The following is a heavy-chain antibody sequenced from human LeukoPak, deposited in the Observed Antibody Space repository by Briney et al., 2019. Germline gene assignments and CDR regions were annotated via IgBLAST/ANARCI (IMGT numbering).Heavy chain of an antibody. J-gene: IGHJ4*02. CDR3: AKTLGSGPYYFDY. D-gene: IGHD3-3*01. Sequence: PGGSLRLSCAASGFTFSSYAMSWVRQAPGKGLEWVSAISGSGGSTYYADSVKGRSTISRDNSKNTLYLQMNSLRAEDTAVYYCAKTLGSGPYYFDYWGQGTLVTVSS. CDR1: GFTFSSYA. V-gene: IGHV3-23*01. CDR2: ISGSGGST.